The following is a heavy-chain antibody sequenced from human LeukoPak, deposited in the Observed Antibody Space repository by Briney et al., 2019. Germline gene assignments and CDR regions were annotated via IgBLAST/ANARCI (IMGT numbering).Heavy chain of an antibody. V-gene: IGHV4-59*01. Sequence: SETLSLTCTVSGGSISSYYWSSIRQPPGKGLEWIGYIYYSGSTNYNPSLKSRVTISVDTSKNQFSPKLSSVTAADMAVYYCARVGYSYGLTYYYYYMDVWGKGPTVTVSS. J-gene: IGHJ6*03. D-gene: IGHD5-18*01. CDR2: IYYSGST. CDR3: ARVGYSYGLTYYYYYMDV. CDR1: GGSISSYY.